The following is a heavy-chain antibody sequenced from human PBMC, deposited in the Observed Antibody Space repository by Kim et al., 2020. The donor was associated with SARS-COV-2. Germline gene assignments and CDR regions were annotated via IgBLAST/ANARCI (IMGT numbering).Heavy chain of an antibody. D-gene: IGHD5-18*01. CDR3: ARGGIQLWSHTYYFDY. Sequence: SLKSRVTISVDTSKNQFSLKLSSVTAADTAVYYCARGGIQLWSHTYYFDYWGQGTLVTVSS. V-gene: IGHV4-34*01. J-gene: IGHJ4*02.